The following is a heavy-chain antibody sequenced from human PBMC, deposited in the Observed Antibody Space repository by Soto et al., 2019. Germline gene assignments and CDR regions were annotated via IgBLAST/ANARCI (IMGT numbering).Heavy chain of an antibody. Sequence: SETLSLTCTVSGGSISSSSYYWGWIRQPPGKGLEWIGCIYYSGSTYYNPSLKSRFTISVDTPKNQFSLKLSSVTAADTAVYYCARNRLRWDSNYFDYWGQGTLVTVSS. J-gene: IGHJ4*02. V-gene: IGHV4-39*01. CDR2: IYYSGST. CDR3: ARNRLRWDSNYFDY. CDR1: GGSISSSSYY. D-gene: IGHD4-17*01.